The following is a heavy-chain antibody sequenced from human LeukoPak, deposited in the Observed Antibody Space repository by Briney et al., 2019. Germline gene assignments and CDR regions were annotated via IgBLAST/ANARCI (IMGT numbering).Heavy chain of an antibody. D-gene: IGHD6-19*01. V-gene: IGHV3-30*03. CDR2: ISYDGSNK. CDR1: GFTFSSYG. Sequence: GGSLRLSCAASGFTFSSYGMHWVRQAPGKGLEWVAVISYDGSNKYYADSVKGRFTISRDNSKNTLYLQMDSLRAEDTAVYYCARDPGVRWLVGFDYWGQGTLVTVSS. CDR3: ARDPGVRWLVGFDY. J-gene: IGHJ4*02.